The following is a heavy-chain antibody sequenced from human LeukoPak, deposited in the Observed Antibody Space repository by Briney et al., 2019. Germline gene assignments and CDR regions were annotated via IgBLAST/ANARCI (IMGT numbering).Heavy chain of an antibody. CDR2: INHSGST. CDR1: GGSISSYY. Sequence: SETLSLTCTVSGGSISSYYWSWIRQPPGKGLEWIGEINHSGSTNYNPSLKSRVTISVDTSKNQFYLKLSSVTAADTAVYYCARGGRSSWYTPWDYWGQGTLVTVSS. V-gene: IGHV4-34*01. CDR3: ARGGRSSWYTPWDY. J-gene: IGHJ4*02. D-gene: IGHD6-13*01.